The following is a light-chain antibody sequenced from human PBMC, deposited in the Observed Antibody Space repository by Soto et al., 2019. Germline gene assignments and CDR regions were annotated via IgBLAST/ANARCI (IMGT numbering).Light chain of an antibody. CDR2: DVS. J-gene: IGKJ5*01. CDR3: QQYNNWPLS. CDR1: QSVSSN. Sequence: EIVLTQSPGTLSLSPGERATLSCRASQSVSSNYLAWYQQKPGQSPRLLIYDVSTRATGVPARFSGTGSETDFTLTISGLQSEDSAVYFCQQYNNWPLSFGQGTRLEIK. V-gene: IGKV3-15*01.